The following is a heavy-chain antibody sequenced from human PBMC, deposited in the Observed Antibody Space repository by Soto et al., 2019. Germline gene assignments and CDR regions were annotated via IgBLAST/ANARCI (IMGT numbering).Heavy chain of an antibody. CDR3: AREEQQLVLWYYYYYMDV. CDR2: INVDGSST. V-gene: IGHV3-74*01. D-gene: IGHD6-13*01. Sequence: PGGSLRLSCGASGFTFSSYWMHWVRQVPGKGLVWVSRINVDGSSTSYADPVKGRFTISRDNAKNSLYLQMNSLRAEDTAVYYCAREEQQLVLWYYYYYMDVWGKGTTGTVSS. CDR1: GFTFSSYW. J-gene: IGHJ6*03.